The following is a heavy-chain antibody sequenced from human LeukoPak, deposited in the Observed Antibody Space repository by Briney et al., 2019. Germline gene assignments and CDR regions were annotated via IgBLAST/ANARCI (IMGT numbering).Heavy chain of an antibody. J-gene: IGHJ3*02. V-gene: IGHV1-8*03. D-gene: IGHD1-26*01. CDR3: ARGPSELGAFDI. Sequence: ASVKVSCKASGYTFTSYDINWVRQATGQGLERMGWMNPNSGNTGYAQKFQGRVTITGNTSISTAYMELSSLRSEDTAVYYCARGPSELGAFDIWGQGTMVTVSS. CDR2: MNPNSGNT. CDR1: GYTFTSYD.